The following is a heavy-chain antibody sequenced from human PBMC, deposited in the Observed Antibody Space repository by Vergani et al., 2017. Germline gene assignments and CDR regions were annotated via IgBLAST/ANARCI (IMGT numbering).Heavy chain of an antibody. J-gene: IGHJ5*02. D-gene: IGHD2-15*01. CDR3: TRHWAVVAANNWFDP. Sequence: QVQLQQWGAGLLKPSETLSLTCAVYGGSFSGYYRSWIRQPPGKGLEWIGSIYYSGSTYYNPSLESRVTMSVDTSKSQFSLKLSSVTAADTAVYYCTRHWAVVAANNWFDPWGQGTLVTVSS. CDR1: GGSFSGYY. CDR2: IYYSGST. V-gene: IGHV4-34*01.